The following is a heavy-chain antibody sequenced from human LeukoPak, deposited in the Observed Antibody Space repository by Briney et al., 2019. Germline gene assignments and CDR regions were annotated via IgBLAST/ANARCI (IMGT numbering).Heavy chain of an antibody. CDR2: ISSSGSTI. J-gene: IGHJ4*02. V-gene: IGHV3-11*04. D-gene: IGHD5-12*01. Sequence: PGGSLRLSCAASGFTCSDYYMSWIRQAPGKGLEWVSYISSSGSTIYYADSVKGRFTISRDNAKNSLYLQMNSLRAEDTAVYYCARPMEPQVDIVADYWGQGTLVTVSS. CDR3: ARPMEPQVDIVADY. CDR1: GFTCSDYY.